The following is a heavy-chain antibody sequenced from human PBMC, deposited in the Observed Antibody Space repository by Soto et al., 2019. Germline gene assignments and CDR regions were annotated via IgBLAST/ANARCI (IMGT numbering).Heavy chain of an antibody. CDR1: GFTFGGSA. CDR3: TGQTDAVQWLVVPTDYNFDY. J-gene: IGHJ4*02. V-gene: IGHV3-73*02. D-gene: IGHD6-19*01. CDR2: IRSKTNSYAT. Sequence: EGQLVESGGGLVQPGGSLKLSCAASGFTFGGSAMHWVRQASGKGLEWVGHIRSKTNSYATAYAESVKGRFTISRDDSMNTANPKMNSLNTEDTAVYFCTGQTDAVQWLVVPTDYNFDYWGQGTLVTVSS.